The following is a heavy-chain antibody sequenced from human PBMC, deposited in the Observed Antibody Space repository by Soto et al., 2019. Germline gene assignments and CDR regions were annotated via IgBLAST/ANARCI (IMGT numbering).Heavy chain of an antibody. D-gene: IGHD1-20*01. CDR2: ISGRGGRT. J-gene: IGHJ6*02. Sequence: EVQLLESGGGLVQPGGSLRLSCAASGFTFSNYAMNWVRQAPGKGLEWVSVISGRGGRTYYADSVKGRFTLSRDNSKNTLFLQMNRLRAEDTAVYYCAKAHNWKGGDGMDVWGQGTTVTVSS. CDR1: GFTFSNYA. V-gene: IGHV3-23*01. CDR3: AKAHNWKGGDGMDV.